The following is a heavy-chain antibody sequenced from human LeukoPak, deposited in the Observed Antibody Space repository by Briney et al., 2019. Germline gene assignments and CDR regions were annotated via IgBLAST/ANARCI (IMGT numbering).Heavy chain of an antibody. D-gene: IGHD3-10*01. CDR3: ARHPPRESSLLKGAFDI. CDR1: GGSTSSYY. J-gene: IGHJ3*02. Sequence: PSETLSLTCTVSGGSTSSYYWSWIRQPPGKGLEWIGYIYYSGSTNYNPSLKSRVTISVDTSKNQFSLKLTSVTAADTAVYYCARHPPRESSLLKGAFDILGQGTMITVSS. CDR2: IYYSGST. V-gene: IGHV4-59*08.